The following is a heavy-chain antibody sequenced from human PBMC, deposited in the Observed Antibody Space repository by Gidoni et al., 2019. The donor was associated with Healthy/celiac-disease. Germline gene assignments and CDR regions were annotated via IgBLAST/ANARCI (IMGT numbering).Heavy chain of an antibody. CDR3: ASYYGDYWKGDY. D-gene: IGHD4-17*01. CDR1: GFTFSSYW. Sequence: EVQLVESGGGLVQPGGSLRRSCAASGFTFSSYWMHWVRQAPGKGLVGVSRINRDGSSTSYADSVKGRFTISRDNAKNTLYLQMNSLSAEDTAVYYCASYYGDYWKGDYWGQGTLVTVSS. V-gene: IGHV3-74*01. CDR2: INRDGSST. J-gene: IGHJ4*02.